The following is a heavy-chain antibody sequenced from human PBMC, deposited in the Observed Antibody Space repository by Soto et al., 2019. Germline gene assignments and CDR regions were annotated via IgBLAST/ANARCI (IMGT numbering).Heavy chain of an antibody. J-gene: IGHJ4*02. CDR1: GGSISSSSYY. CDR2: IYYSGST. D-gene: IGHD3-22*01. CDR3: AIHIPSYYDSSGYYPDY. Sequence: SETLSLTCTVSGGSISSSSYYWGWIRQPPGKGLEWIGSIYYSGSTYYNPSLKSRVTISVDTSKNQFSLKLSSVTAADTAVYYCAIHIPSYYDSSGYYPDYWGQGTLVTVSS. V-gene: IGHV4-39*01.